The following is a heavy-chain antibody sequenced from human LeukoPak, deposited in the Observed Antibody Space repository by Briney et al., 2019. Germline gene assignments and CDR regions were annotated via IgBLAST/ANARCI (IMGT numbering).Heavy chain of an antibody. J-gene: IGHJ4*02. Sequence: PGGSLRLSCAASGFTFSSYSMNWVRQAPGKGLEWVANIKPDGSEKYYVDSVKGRFTISRDNAKNSLYLQMNSLRAEDTAVYYCARSGYSYGHRSFWATADFDYWGQGTLVTVSS. D-gene: IGHD5-18*01. CDR2: IKPDGSEK. V-gene: IGHV3-7*01. CDR1: GFTFSSYS. CDR3: ARSGYSYGHRSFWATADFDY.